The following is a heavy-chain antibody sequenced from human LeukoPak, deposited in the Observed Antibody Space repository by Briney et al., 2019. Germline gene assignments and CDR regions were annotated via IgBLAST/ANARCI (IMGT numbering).Heavy chain of an antibody. D-gene: IGHD3-16*01. CDR1: GFSFSTYW. V-gene: IGHV4-4*02. CDR2: IYHSGST. J-gene: IGHJ3*01. CDR3: VTSISLAGWGGFDV. Sequence: GSLRLSCAASGFSFSTYWMSWVRQPPGKGLEWIGEIYHSGSTNYNASLKSRVTISVDTSKNQFSLKLNSVTVADTAVYYCVTSISLAGWGGFDVWGQGTKVTVSS.